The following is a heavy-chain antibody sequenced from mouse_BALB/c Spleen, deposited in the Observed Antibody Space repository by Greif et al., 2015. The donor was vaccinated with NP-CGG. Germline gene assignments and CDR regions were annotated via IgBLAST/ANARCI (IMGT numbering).Heavy chain of an antibody. CDR2: IWGDGST. CDR1: GFSLTGYG. J-gene: IGHJ4*01. CDR3: ARHYAHYAMDY. V-gene: IGHV2-6-7*01. D-gene: IGHD1-1*02. Sequence: QVQLKESGPGLVAPSQSLSITCTVSGFSLTGYGVNWVRQPPGKGLEWLGMIWGDGSTDYNSALKSRLSISKDNSMSXVFLKMNSLQTDDAARYYCARHYAHYAMDYWGQGTSVTVSS.